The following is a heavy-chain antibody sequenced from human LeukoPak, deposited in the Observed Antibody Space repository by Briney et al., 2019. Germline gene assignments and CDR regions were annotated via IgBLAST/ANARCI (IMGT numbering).Heavy chain of an antibody. J-gene: IGHJ3*02. V-gene: IGHV3-53*01. CDR2: IYSGGST. Sequence: GGSLRLSCAASGFTASSNYMSWVRQAPGKGLEWVSVIYSGGSTYYADSVKGRFTISRDNSKNTLYLQMNNLRAEDTAVYYCARDSVDYGGNSYAFDIWGQGTMVTVSS. D-gene: IGHD4-23*01. CDR3: ARDSVDYGGNSYAFDI. CDR1: GFTASSNY.